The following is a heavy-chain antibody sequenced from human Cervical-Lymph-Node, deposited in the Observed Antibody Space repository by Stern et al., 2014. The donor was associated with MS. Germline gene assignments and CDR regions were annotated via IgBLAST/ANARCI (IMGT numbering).Heavy chain of an antibody. J-gene: IGHJ4*02. CDR2: INSDGIST. D-gene: IGHD3-16*01. Sequence: EVQLVESGGDLVQPGGALRLSCAASGFIFSNYWMQWVRQAPGKGLVWVSHINSDGISTTYADSVKGRFTTSRDNAKNTLYLQMDDLRAEDTAVYFCVRDNYGTDYWGQGTLVTVSS. CDR3: VRDNYGTDY. V-gene: IGHV3-74*03. CDR1: GFIFSNYW.